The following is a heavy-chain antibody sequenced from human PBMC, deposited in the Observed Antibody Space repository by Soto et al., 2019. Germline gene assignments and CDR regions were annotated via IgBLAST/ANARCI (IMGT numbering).Heavy chain of an antibody. V-gene: IGHV3-9*01. CDR3: AKTDYSNYDRLHYGMDV. CDR1: GFTFYDYA. J-gene: IGHJ6*02. Sequence: PGGSLRLSCAASGFTFYDYAMHWVRQAPGKGLEWVSGISWNSGSIGYADSVKGRFTISRDNAKNSLYLQMNSLRAEDTALYYCAKTDYSNYDRLHYGMDVWGQGTTVTVSS. D-gene: IGHD4-4*01. CDR2: ISWNSGSI.